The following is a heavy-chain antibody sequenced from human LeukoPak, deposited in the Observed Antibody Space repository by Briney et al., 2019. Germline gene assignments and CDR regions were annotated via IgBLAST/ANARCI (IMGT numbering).Heavy chain of an antibody. Sequence: ASVEVSCKASGYTFTSYDINWVRQATGQGLEWMGWMNPNSGNTGYAQKFQGRVTMTRNTSISTAYMELSSLRSEDTAVYYCARVSSYKRGWANYYYYYMDVWGKGTTVTVSS. CDR3: ARVSSYKRGWANYYYYYMDV. CDR2: MNPNSGNT. J-gene: IGHJ6*03. V-gene: IGHV1-8*01. D-gene: IGHD5-18*01. CDR1: GYTFTSYD.